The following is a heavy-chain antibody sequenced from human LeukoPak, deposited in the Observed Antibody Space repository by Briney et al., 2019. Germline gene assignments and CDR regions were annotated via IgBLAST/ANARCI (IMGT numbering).Heavy chain of an antibody. V-gene: IGHV3-23*01. CDR2: ISGSGGST. Sequence: GGSLRLSCAASGFTFSSYAMSWVRQAPGKGLEWVSAISGSGGSTYYADSVKGRFTISRGNSKNTLYLQMNSLRAEDTAVYYCAKGPVLLWFGELSQLYYMDVWGKGTTVTVSS. D-gene: IGHD3-10*01. CDR1: GFTFSSYA. CDR3: AKGPVLLWFGELSQLYYMDV. J-gene: IGHJ6*03.